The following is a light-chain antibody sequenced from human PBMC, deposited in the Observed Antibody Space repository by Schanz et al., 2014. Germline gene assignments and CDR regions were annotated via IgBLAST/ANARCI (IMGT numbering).Light chain of an antibody. CDR1: SSDVGGYNY. Sequence: QSALTQPPSASGSPGQSITISCTGTSSDVGGYNYVSWYQQHPGKAPKLMIFEVSERPSGVPDRFSGSKSGNTASLTVSGLQAEDEADYYCNSYGGSNNLVFGGGTKLTVL. CDR3: NSYGGSNNLV. V-gene: IGLV2-8*01. J-gene: IGLJ2*01. CDR2: EVS.